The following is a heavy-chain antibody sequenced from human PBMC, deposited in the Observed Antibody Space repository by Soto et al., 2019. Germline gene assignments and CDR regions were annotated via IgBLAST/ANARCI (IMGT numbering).Heavy chain of an antibody. CDR3: ARLVNIFDFDY. CDR1: GYSFTNYW. Sequence: GESLNISCKGSGYSFTNYWIGWVRQMPGKGLEWMGIIYVGDSDTRYSPSFQGQVTISADKSISTAYLQWSSLRASDTAMYYCARLVNIFDFDYWGQGTLVTVSS. CDR2: IYVGDSDT. D-gene: IGHD2-21*01. J-gene: IGHJ4*02. V-gene: IGHV5-51*01.